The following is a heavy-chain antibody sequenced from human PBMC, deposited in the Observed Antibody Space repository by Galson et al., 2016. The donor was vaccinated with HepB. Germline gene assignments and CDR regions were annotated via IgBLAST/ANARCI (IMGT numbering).Heavy chain of an antibody. Sequence: SLRLSCAASRFTFINSWMSWVRQAPGKGLEWVAAIAGSGAPTNYADSVKGRFTISRDNSKNTLYLQMNSLRAEDTAVYYCAKGLYGDYSYFDDWGQGTLVTVSS. V-gene: IGHV3-23*01. CDR3: AKGLYGDYSYFDD. CDR2: IAGSGAPT. J-gene: IGHJ4*02. D-gene: IGHD4-17*01. CDR1: RFTFINSW.